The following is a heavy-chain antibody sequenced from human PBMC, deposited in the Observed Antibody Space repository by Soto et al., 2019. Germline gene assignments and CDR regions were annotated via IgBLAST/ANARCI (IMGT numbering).Heavy chain of an antibody. D-gene: IGHD2-15*01. CDR1: GFTFSGYA. CDR2: ISGSGGST. V-gene: IGHV3-23*01. CDR3: AKDIVVVVAATPLDY. J-gene: IGHJ4*02. Sequence: EVQLLESGGGLVQPGGSLRLSCAGSGFTFSGYAMSWVRQAPGKGLEWVSAISGSGGSTYYADSVKGRFTISRDNSKNTLYLQMNSLRAEDTAVHYCAKDIVVVVAATPLDYWGQGTLVTVSS.